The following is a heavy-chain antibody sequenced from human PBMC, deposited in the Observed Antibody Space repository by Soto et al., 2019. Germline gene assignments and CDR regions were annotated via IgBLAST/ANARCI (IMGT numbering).Heavy chain of an antibody. V-gene: IGHV3-48*03. CDR3: AGSYCSGGSCYPFDP. D-gene: IGHD2-15*01. J-gene: IGHJ5*02. CDR2: ISSSGSTI. CDR1: GFTFSSYE. Sequence: GGSLRLSCAASGFTFSSYEMNWVRQAPGKGLEWVSYISSSGSTIYYADSVKGRFTISRDNAKNPLYLQMNSLRAEDTAVYYCAGSYCSGGSCYPFDPWGQGTLVTVSS.